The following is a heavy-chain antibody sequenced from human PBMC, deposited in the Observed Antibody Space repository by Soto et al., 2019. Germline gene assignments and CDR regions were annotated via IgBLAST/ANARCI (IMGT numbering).Heavy chain of an antibody. D-gene: IGHD6-19*01. CDR2: IKQDESEK. J-gene: IGHJ6*02. CDR3: ARNVEIPVAGTSGVGYAMDV. V-gene: IGHV3-7*05. CDR1: GFSLSRNW. Sequence: EVQLEESGGGLVQPGGSLRLSCEASGFSLSRNWMSWVRQVPGKGLEWEANIKQDESEKYYLDSVKGRFTISRDNARNSLYLQIDSLRAEDTAIYYCARNVEIPVAGTSGVGYAMDVWGQGTTVTVSS.